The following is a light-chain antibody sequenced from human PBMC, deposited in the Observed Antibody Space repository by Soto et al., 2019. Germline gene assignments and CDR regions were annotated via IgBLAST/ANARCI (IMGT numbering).Light chain of an antibody. J-gene: IGLJ2*01. CDR1: SSDVGGYNY. Sequence: QSALTQPPSASGSPGQSVTISCTGTSSDVGGYNYVSWYQQHPGEAPNLMIYEVSNRPSGVSNRFSGSKSGNTASLTISGLQAEDEADYYCSSYTRSSSYVIFGGGTKLTVL. CDR2: EVS. CDR3: SSYTRSSSYVI. V-gene: IGLV2-14*01.